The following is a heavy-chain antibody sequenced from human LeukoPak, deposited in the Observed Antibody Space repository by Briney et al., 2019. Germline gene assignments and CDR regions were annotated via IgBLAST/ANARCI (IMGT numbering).Heavy chain of an antibody. CDR1: GYTFTSYF. Sequence: GASVKVSCKASGYTFTSYFMHWVRQAPGQGLEWMGIINPSGGSTNYAQRLQDRVTMTRDTSTSTAYMELRSLRSDDTAVYYCARGELLKSAFDIWGQGTMVTVSS. CDR2: INPSGGST. J-gene: IGHJ3*02. CDR3: ARGELLKSAFDI. V-gene: IGHV1-46*04. D-gene: IGHD1-26*01.